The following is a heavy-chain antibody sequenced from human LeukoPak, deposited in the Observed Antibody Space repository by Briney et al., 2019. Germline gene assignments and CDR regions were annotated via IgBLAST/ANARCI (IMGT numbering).Heavy chain of an antibody. CDR3: ASLGTLRS. CDR2: ISYSGTN. J-gene: IGHJ5*02. D-gene: IGHD7-27*01. V-gene: IGHV4-39*01. Sequence: PSETLSLTCTVSGDSVSSSSYYWGWIRQPPGQGLEWIGSISYSGTNYNNPSLKSRVSISIDTSKNQFSVKLTSVTAADTAMYYCASLGTLRSWGQGTLVTVSS. CDR1: GDSVSSSSYY.